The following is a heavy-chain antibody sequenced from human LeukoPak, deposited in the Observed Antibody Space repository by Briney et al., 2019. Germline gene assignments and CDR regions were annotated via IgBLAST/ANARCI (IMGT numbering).Heavy chain of an antibody. CDR1: GGSISSSSYY. CDR2: IYYSGST. J-gene: IGHJ4*02. Sequence: PSETLSLTCTVSGGSISSSSYYWGWIRQPPGKGLEWIGSIYYSGSTYYNPSLKSRVTISVDTSKNQFSLKLSSVTAADTAVYYCAREVHTFPQPDYFDYWGQGTLVTVSS. D-gene: IGHD3-16*01. V-gene: IGHV4-39*07. CDR3: AREVHTFPQPDYFDY.